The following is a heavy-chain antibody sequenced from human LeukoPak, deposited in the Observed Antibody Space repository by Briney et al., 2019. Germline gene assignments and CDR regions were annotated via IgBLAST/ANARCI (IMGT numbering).Heavy chain of an antibody. D-gene: IGHD3-22*01. CDR3: ARVPYSYDSGRAADY. CDR2: INNDGGGT. CDR1: SFTFSNAW. Sequence: GGSLRLSCAASSFTFSNAWMHWVRQAPGKGLVWVSRINNDGGGTDYADSVKGRFTISRDNAKNTLHLQMNSLRAEDTAVYYCARVPYSYDSGRAADYWGQGTLVTVSS. J-gene: IGHJ4*02. V-gene: IGHV3-74*01.